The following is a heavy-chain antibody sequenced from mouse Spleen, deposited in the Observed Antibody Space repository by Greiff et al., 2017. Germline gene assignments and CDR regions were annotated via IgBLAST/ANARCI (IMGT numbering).Heavy chain of an antibody. V-gene: IGHV5-4*01. CDR2: ISDGGSYT. J-gene: IGHJ2*01. Sequence: EVKVVESGGGLVKPGGSLKLSCAASGFTFSSYAMSWVRQTPEKRLEWVATISDGGSYTYYPDNVKGRFTISRDNAKNNLYLQMSHLKSEDTAMYYCARDHSNPYYFDYWGQGTTLTVSS. CDR3: ARDHSNPYYFDY. CDR1: GFTFSSYA. D-gene: IGHD2-5*01.